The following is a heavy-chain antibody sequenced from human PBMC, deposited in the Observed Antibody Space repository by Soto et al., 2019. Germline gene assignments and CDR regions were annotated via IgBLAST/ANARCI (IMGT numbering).Heavy chain of an antibody. CDR3: AKETAGKT. V-gene: IGHV3-23*01. CDR2: ISGSADST. CDR1: GFTFSSYA. Sequence: GGSLRLSCEASGFTFSSYAMSWVRQAPGKGLEWVSGISGSADSTYYAGSVKGRFTISRDNSKNTLYLQMSSLRAEDTAVYYCAKETAGKTWGQGTLVTVSS. J-gene: IGHJ4*02. D-gene: IGHD1-1*01.